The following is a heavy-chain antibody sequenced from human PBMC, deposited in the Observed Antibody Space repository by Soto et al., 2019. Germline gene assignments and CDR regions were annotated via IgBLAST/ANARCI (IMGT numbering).Heavy chain of an antibody. J-gene: IGHJ4*02. Sequence: QVQLVQSGAEVKKPGSSVKVSCKASGGTFSSYAISWVRQAPGQGLEWMGGIIPIFGTANYAQKFQGRVTSTADESTSTAYMGLSGLRSEDTAVYYCASLVRGQDESFYGDYVGGVYWGQGTLVTVSS. CDR1: GGTFSSYA. CDR3: ASLVRGQDESFYGDYVGGVY. D-gene: IGHD4-17*01. CDR2: IIPIFGTA. V-gene: IGHV1-69*01.